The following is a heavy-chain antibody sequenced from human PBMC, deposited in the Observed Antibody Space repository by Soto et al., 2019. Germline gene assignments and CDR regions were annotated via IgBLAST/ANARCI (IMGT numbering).Heavy chain of an antibody. D-gene: IGHD3-22*01. Sequence: ESLKISCQGSGYSFCSYWLGWVRQMPEKGLEWMGIIYPDDSNTRYSPSFQGQVTFSADLSISTAYLQWSSLKASDTAMYYCARPSPYYYASSGYSFRDFDIWGQGTMVT. CDR2: IYPDDSNT. J-gene: IGHJ3*02. CDR1: GYSFCSYW. CDR3: ARPSPYYYASSGYSFRDFDI. V-gene: IGHV5-51*01.